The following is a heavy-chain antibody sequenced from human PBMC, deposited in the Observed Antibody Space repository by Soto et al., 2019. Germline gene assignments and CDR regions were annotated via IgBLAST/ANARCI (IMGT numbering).Heavy chain of an antibody. CDR2: ISYDGNNN. J-gene: IGHJ3*02. CDR1: GFTFSSYA. Sequence: GGSLRLSCAASGFTFSSYAMNWVRQAPGKGLEWVAVISYDGNNNYYADSVKGRFTIPRDNSKNTLYLQMNSLRAEDTAVFYCARSLSGCVSRDAFDIWGQGTMVTVSS. D-gene: IGHD3-22*01. V-gene: IGHV3-30-3*01. CDR3: ARSLSGCVSRDAFDI.